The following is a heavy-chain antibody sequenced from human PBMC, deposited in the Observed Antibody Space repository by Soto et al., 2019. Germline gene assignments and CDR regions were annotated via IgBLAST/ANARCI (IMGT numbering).Heavy chain of an antibody. D-gene: IGHD2-8*01. CDR2: IYTSGST. V-gene: IGHV4-4*07. CDR3: ARDGVPAAEVDIVLIDYYYYGMDV. CDR1: GGSISSYY. Sequence: SETLSLTCTVSGGSISSYYWSWIRQPAGKGLEWIGRIYTSGSTNYNPSLKSRVTMSVDTSKNQFSLKLSSVTAADTAVYYCARDGVPAAEVDIVLIDYYYYGMDVWGQGTTVTVSS. J-gene: IGHJ6*02.